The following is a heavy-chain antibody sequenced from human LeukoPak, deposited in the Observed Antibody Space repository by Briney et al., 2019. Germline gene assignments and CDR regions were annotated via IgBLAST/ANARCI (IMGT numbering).Heavy chain of an antibody. D-gene: IGHD1-7*01. CDR1: GFTFSTYG. Sequence: GRSLRLTCAASGFTFSTYGFHWVRQAPGKGLEWVAVISNDGNYQFYTDSVEGRFTISRDNSKNTLYLQMGSLRIEDMAVYYCASSPPTGTTWYFDLWGRGTLVTVSS. CDR2: ISNDGNYQ. J-gene: IGHJ2*01. V-gene: IGHV3-30*03. CDR3: ASSPPTGTTWYFDL.